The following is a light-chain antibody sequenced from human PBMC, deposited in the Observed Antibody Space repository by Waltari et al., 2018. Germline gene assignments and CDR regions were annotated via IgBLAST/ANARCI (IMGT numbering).Light chain of an antibody. V-gene: IGKV4-1*01. Sequence: DIVLTQSPDSLAVSLGERATLTCKARHSALNNSRNRNYLAWYQQKPGQHPKLLFYWAATRESGVPDRFSATGSGTDCTLTITNLQADDVAVYYCQQYYRTPYTFGQGTTLEVK. CDR3: QQYYRTPYT. CDR1: HSALNNSRNRNY. CDR2: WAA. J-gene: IGKJ2*01.